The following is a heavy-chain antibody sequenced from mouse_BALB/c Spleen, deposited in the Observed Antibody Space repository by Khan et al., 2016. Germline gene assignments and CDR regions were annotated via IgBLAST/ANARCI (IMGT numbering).Heavy chain of an antibody. CDR2: INTETGEP. Sequence: QIQLVQSGPELKKPGETVKISCKASGYTFTDYSMHWVKQAPGKGLKWMGWINTETGEPTFADDFEGRFAFSLETSTSTAFLQINNLKNEDTATXFCTPYHDGGCFDVWGAGTMVTVSS. CDR3: TPYHDGGCFDV. V-gene: IGHV9-2-1*01. J-gene: IGHJ1*01. CDR1: GYTFTDYS.